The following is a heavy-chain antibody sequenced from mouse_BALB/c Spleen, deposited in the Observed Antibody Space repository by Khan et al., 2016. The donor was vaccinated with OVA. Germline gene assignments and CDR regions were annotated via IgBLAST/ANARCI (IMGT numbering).Heavy chain of an antibody. CDR3: TRDRIDY. J-gene: IGHJ2*01. V-gene: IGHV1-7*01. CDR1: GYTFTTYW. CDR2: INPTSGYT. Sequence: VQLQESGAERAKPGASVKMSCKASGYTFTTYWMHWVKQRHGQGLEWIGYINPTSGYTDYNEKFKDRATLSADKSSSTAYMQLSSLTSEDSAVYYCTRDRIDYWGQGTTLTVSS.